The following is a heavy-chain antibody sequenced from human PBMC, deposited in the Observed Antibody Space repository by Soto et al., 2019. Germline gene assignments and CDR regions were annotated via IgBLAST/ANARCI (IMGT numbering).Heavy chain of an antibody. CDR1: RVAFSKFI. CDR3: AKVRYSSPMGYYYGMDV. V-gene: IGHV1-69*01. CDR2: IIPIFGTA. D-gene: IGHD6-19*01. Sequence: QAQLEQSGGEVKKPGSSVKVSCKASRVAFSKFIVTWVRQAPGLGLEWVGGIIPIFGTANYAQKFQGRVTITGDESTRTSYMEVNNLRSEDTAVYYCAKVRYSSPMGYYYGMDVWGQGTTVTVSS. J-gene: IGHJ6*02.